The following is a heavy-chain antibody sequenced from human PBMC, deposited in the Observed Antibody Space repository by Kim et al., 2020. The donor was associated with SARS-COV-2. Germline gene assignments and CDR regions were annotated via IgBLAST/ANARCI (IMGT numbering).Heavy chain of an antibody. CDR3: ARGSFQQGFDP. J-gene: IGHJ5*02. CDR1: GFTFSSYW. Sequence: GGSLRLSCEASGFTFSSYWMNWVRQGPGKGLVWVSRIKSDGSDTHYADSVKGRFNISRDNAKNTLHLQLNRLGVEDTSIYYCARGSFQQGFDPWGQGTLVTVSS. CDR2: IKSDGSDT. D-gene: IGHD6-13*01. V-gene: IGHV3-74*01.